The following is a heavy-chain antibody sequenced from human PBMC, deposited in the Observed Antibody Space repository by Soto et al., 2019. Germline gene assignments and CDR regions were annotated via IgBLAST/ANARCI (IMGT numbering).Heavy chain of an antibody. CDR1: GRTFSSYS. J-gene: IGHJ6*02. CDR3: ARGGAVAGDPNLQRYYYGMDV. D-gene: IGHD6-19*01. V-gene: IGHV1-69*02. CDR2: ITPVLGIA. Sequence: QVQLVQSGAEVKKPGSSVKVSCEASGRTFSSYSIIWVRQAPGQGLEWMGRITPVLGIANYAQKFQGRVTITAEKSTSTAYMALRSLTFEDTAVYYCARGGAVAGDPNLQRYYYGMDVWGQGTTVTVSS.